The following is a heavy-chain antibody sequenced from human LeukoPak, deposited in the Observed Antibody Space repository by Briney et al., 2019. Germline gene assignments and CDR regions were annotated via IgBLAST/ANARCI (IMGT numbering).Heavy chain of an antibody. D-gene: IGHD5-18*01. CDR1: GGTLNSYA. J-gene: IGHJ4*02. CDR3: ARASFVRYSYGSTPFEY. CDR2: VILIFGTA. V-gene: IGHV1-69*13. Sequence: SVQVSCKPSGGTLNSYALSWVRQAPGQGREWMGGVILIFGTANYAQKFQGRVTITSDESTSTAYMELSSLRSEDTAVYYCARASFVRYSYGSTPFEYSGQGNLVSVSS.